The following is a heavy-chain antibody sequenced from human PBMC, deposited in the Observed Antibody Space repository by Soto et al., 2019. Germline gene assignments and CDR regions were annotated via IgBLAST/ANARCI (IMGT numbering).Heavy chain of an antibody. D-gene: IGHD3-22*01. CDR2: IKSQTDGGTT. CDR3: TTVGYYDSSGLFSGY. V-gene: IGHV3-15*01. CDR1: GFTFSNAW. J-gene: IGHJ4*02. Sequence: KAGGSLRLSCAASGFTFSNAWMSWVRQAPGKGLEWIGRIKSQTDGGTTDYAAPVKGRFTISRDDSKNTLYLQMNSLKTEDTAVYYCTTVGYYDSSGLFSGYWGQGTLVTVSS.